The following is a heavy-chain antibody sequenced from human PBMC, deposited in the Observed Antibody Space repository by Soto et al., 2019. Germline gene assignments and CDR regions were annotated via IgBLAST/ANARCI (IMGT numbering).Heavy chain of an antibody. CDR2: ISYDGSNK. CDR3: AKEMDYGDYTSYYYYGMDV. CDR1: GFTFSSYG. D-gene: IGHD4-17*01. V-gene: IGHV3-30*18. J-gene: IGHJ6*02. Sequence: PGGSLRLSCAASGFTFSSYGMHWVRQAPGKGLEWVAVISYDGSNKYYADSVKGRFTISRDNSKNTLYLQMNSLRAEDTAVYYCAKEMDYGDYTSYYYYGMDVWGQGTTVTVSS.